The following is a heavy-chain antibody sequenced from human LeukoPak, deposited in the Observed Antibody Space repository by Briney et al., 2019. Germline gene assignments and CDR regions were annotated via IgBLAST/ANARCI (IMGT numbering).Heavy chain of an antibody. CDR2: ISGNGGDT. D-gene: IGHD1-26*01. J-gene: IGHJ4*02. Sequence: PGGTLRLSCAASGFTFSSYSMSWVRQAPGKGLEWVSVISGNGGDTFYADSVKGRFTISRVNSKHTLYPQMNSLRVEDTAVYYCAKGRTLVGGSTRSYDYWGQGTLVTVSS. CDR3: AKGRTLVGGSTRSYDY. V-gene: IGHV3-23*01. CDR1: GFTFSSYS.